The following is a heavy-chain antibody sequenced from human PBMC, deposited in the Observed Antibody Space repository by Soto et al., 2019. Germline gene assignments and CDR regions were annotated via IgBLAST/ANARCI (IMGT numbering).Heavy chain of an antibody. Sequence: PGGSLRLSCAASGFTFSSYAMSWVRQAPGKGLEWVSAISGSGGSTYYADSVKGRFTISRDNSKNTLYLQMSSLRAEDTAVYYCAKVEYSSSRHWDYFDYWGQGTLVTVSS. CDR3: AKVEYSSSRHWDYFDY. CDR2: ISGSGGST. J-gene: IGHJ4*02. CDR1: GFTFSSYA. D-gene: IGHD6-6*01. V-gene: IGHV3-23*01.